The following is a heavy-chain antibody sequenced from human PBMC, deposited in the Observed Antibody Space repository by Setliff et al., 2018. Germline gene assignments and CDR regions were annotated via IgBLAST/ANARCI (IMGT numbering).Heavy chain of an antibody. D-gene: IGHD5-12*01. CDR2: IYPRDSDT. Sequence: GESLKISCQGSGYSFTSHWIGLVRQTPGKGLEWMGIIYPRDSDTRYSPSFQGQVTISADKSISTAYLQWRSLKASDTAMYYCARGRRDGYKGGFDPWGQGTLVTVSS. V-gene: IGHV5-51*01. CDR1: GYSFTSHW. J-gene: IGHJ5*02. CDR3: ARGRRDGYKGGFDP.